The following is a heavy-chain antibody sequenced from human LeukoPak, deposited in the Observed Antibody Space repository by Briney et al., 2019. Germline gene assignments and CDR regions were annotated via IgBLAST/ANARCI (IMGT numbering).Heavy chain of an antibody. CDR2: IKSKTDRGTT. J-gene: IGHJ4*02. D-gene: IGHD6-19*01. V-gene: IGHV3-15*01. CDR1: GFTFSNAW. Sequence: GGSLRLSCAASGFTFSNAWMTWVRQAPGKGLEWVGRIKSKTDRGTTDYAAPVKGRFNISRDDSKNTLYLQMNSLKTEDTAVYYCAIIHPYTSGWYGYFDYWGQGTLVTASS. CDR3: AIIHPYTSGWYGYFDY.